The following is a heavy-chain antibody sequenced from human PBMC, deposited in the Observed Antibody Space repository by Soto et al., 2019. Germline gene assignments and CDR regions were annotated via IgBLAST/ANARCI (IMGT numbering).Heavy chain of an antibody. CDR1: GGSFSGYY. CDR3: AREACSTTSCYHD. CDR2: INPYGST. J-gene: IGHJ6*02. Sequence: SETLSLTCAVYGGSFSGYYWSWIRQPPGKGLEWIGEINPYGSTNQHPSLKRRVTPSIDTPKNQFSLKLSSVTAADTAVYYCAREACSTTSCYHDWGQGTTVTVSS. V-gene: IGHV4-34*01. D-gene: IGHD2-2*01.